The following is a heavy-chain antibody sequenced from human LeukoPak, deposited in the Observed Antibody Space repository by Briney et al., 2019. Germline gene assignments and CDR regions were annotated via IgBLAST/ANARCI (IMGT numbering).Heavy chain of an antibody. CDR2: IKQDGSEK. CDR1: GFTFSSYW. Sequence: GGSLRLSCAASGFTFSSYWMSWVRQAPGKGLEWVANIKQDGSEKYYVDSVKGRFTTSRDNAKNSLYLQMNSLRAEDTAVYYCARDEPNLYSGSLGWGQGTLVTVSS. CDR3: ARDEPNLYSGSLG. V-gene: IGHV3-7*04. D-gene: IGHD1-26*01. J-gene: IGHJ4*02.